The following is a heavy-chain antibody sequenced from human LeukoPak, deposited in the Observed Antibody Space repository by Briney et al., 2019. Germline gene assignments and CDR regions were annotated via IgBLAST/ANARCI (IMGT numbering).Heavy chain of an antibody. CDR1: GYTFTSYY. CDR2: ISAYNGNT. D-gene: IGHD3-22*01. J-gene: IGHJ4*02. V-gene: IGHV1-18*04. Sequence: ASVKVSCKASGYTFTSYYMHWVRQAPGQGLEWMGWISAYNGNTNYAQKLQGRVTMTTDTSTSTAYMELRSLRSDDTAVYYCARVETHYYDSSGYPPSFDYWGQGTLVTVSS. CDR3: ARVETHYYDSSGYPPSFDY.